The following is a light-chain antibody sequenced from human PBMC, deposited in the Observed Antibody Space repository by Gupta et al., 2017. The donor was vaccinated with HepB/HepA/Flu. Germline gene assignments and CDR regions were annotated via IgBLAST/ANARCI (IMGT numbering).Light chain of an antibody. CDR3: TSYKSSSTPLV. J-gene: IGLJ2*01. V-gene: IGLV2-14*03. Sequence: QSALTQPAPVSGSPGTSITISCTGTSSDVGGYNYVSWYQQHPAKAPKLMIYDVSNRPSGVSNRFSGSKSGTTASLTISGLQAEDEADYYCTSYKSSSTPLVFGGGTKLTVL. CDR2: DVS. CDR1: SSDVGGYNY.